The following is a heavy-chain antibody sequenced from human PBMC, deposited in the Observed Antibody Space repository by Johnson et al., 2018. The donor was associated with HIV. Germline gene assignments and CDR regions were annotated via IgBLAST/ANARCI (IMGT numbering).Heavy chain of an antibody. J-gene: IGHJ3*02. Sequence: VQLVESGGGLVQPGGSLRLSCAASGFTFSSYWMHWVRQAPGKGLVWVSRINSDGSNTTYTDSVKGRFTISRDNAKNTLYLQMNSLRAEDTAVYYCARGGYCRGGYYPDAFDIWGQGTMVTVSS. CDR2: INSDGSNT. CDR3: ARGGYCRGGYYPDAFDI. CDR1: GFTFSSYW. D-gene: IGHD2-15*01. V-gene: IGHV3-74*01.